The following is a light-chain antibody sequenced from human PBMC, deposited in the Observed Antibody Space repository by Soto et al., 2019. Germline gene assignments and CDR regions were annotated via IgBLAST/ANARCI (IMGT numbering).Light chain of an antibody. CDR1: QNVLSSSNSKNF. CDR2: WAS. V-gene: IGKV4-1*01. CDR3: QQYYSTPRT. J-gene: IGKJ1*01. Sequence: DIVMTQSPDSLAVSLGARATINCKSSQNVLSSSNSKNFLAWYQQKPGQPPKLVFYWASTRESGVPDRFSGSGSGTDFTLTISGLQAEDVGVYYCQQYYSTPRTFGQGTKVEIK.